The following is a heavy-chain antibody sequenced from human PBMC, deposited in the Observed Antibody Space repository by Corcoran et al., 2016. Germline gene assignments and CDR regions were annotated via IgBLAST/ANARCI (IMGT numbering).Heavy chain of an antibody. D-gene: IGHD1-26*01. CDR2: INPRGGST. V-gene: IGHV1-46*01. CDR1: GYTFTSYN. Sequence: QVQLVQSGAEVEKPGASVKVSCRASGYTFTSYNMHWVRQSPGNRLEWMGIINPRGGSTSYEQKFQGRVTMTRDTSTSIVYMELSSLRSEDTAGYTCERDPLIVGATNDSFAICGQWTTVNVSS. CDR3: ERDPLIVGATNDSFAI. J-gene: IGHJ3*02.